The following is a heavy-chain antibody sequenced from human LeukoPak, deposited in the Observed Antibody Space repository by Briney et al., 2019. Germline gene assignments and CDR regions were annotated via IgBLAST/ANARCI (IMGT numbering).Heavy chain of an antibody. CDR3: AREMLAAVAAQS. CDR2: ITSSSSYI. V-gene: IGHV3-21*01. D-gene: IGHD6-19*01. J-gene: IGHJ5*02. Sequence: GGSLRLSCAASGFAFSSYSMNWVRQAPGKGLEWGSSITSSSSYIYYADSVKGRVTISRDNAKNSLYLQMNSLRAEDTAVYYCAREMLAAVAAQSWGQGTLVTVSS. CDR1: GFAFSSYS.